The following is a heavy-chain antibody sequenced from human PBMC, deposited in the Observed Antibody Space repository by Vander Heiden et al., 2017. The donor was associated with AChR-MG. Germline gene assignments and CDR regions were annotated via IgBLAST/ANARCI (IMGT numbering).Heavy chain of an antibody. J-gene: IGHJ4*02. CDR1: GYSFTSYW. CDR3: ARRVTIFGVVPHFDY. D-gene: IGHD3-3*01. CDR2: IYPGNSDT. V-gene: IGHV5-51*01. Sequence: VQLVQSGAEVKQPGESLKISCKGSGYSFTSYWIGWVRQMPGKGLEWMGIIYPGNSDTRYSPSFQGQVTISADKSISTAYLQWSSLKASDTAMYYCARRVTIFGVVPHFDYWGQGTLVTVSS.